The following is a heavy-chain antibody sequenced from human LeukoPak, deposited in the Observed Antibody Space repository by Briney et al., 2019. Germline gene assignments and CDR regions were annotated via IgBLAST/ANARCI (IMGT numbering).Heavy chain of an antibody. V-gene: IGHV3-30-3*01. Sequence: PGGSLRLSCAASGFTFSSYAMHWVRQAPGKGLEWVAVISYDGSNKYYADSVKGRFTISRDNSKNTLYLQMNSLRAEDTAVYYCARDVYSSSSHWGQGTLVTVSS. J-gene: IGHJ4*02. D-gene: IGHD6-13*01. CDR2: ISYDGSNK. CDR3: ARDVYSSSSH. CDR1: GFTFSSYA.